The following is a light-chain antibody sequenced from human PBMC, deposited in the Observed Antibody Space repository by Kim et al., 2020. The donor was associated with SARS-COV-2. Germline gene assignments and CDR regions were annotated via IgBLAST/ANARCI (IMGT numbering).Light chain of an antibody. CDR2: DNN. J-gene: IGLJ2*01. Sequence: QKLPIPCSGDSSNIGNNYVSCYQQLPGTAPNLPISDNNKRPSGIPDRFSGSKSGTSATLGITGLQTGDEADYYCGTWDSSLSVVFGGGTQLTVL. V-gene: IGLV1-51*01. CDR1: SSNIGNNY. CDR3: GTWDSSLSVV.